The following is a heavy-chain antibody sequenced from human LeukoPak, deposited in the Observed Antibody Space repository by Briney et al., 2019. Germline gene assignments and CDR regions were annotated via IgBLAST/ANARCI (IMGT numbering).Heavy chain of an antibody. D-gene: IGHD5-18*01. CDR2: INHSGST. CDR3: ARVIYSYGFATYFDY. CDR1: GGSFSGYY. Sequence: SETLSLTCAVYGGSFSGYYWSWIRQPPGKGLEWIGEINHSGSTTYNPSLKSRVTISVDTSKNQFSLKLSSATAADTAVYYCARVIYSYGFATYFDYWGQGTLVTVSS. J-gene: IGHJ4*02. V-gene: IGHV4-34*01.